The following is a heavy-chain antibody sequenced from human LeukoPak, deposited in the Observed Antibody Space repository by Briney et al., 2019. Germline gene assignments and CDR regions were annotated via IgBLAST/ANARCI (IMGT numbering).Heavy chain of an antibody. CDR2: IKQDGSEK. J-gene: IGHJ4*02. D-gene: IGHD6-25*01. CDR3: VRGPHIAATSY. V-gene: IGHV3-7*03. Sequence: GGSLRLSCVASGFSFNNYRMTWVRQAPGKGLEWVANIKQDGSEKQYVDSVKGRFAISRDNAKESLYLQINTLRAEDTAVYYCVRGPHIAATSYWGQGTLVTVSS. CDR1: GFSFNNYR.